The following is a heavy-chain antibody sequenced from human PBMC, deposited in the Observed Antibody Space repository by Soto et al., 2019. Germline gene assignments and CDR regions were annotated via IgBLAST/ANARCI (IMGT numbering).Heavy chain of an antibody. CDR1: GDIFSSYA. D-gene: IGHD3-16*01. CDR2: IIPVFGTT. J-gene: IGHJ4*02. Sequence: QEQLVQSGPEVKKPGSSVKVSCKDSGDIFSSYAISWVRQAPGQGLEWLGGIIPVFGTTNYAEKFQGRVTITADESTNTAYMELSSLRSGDTAMYYCARGGSPYVWFNEFWGQGTLVTVSS. V-gene: IGHV1-69*01. CDR3: ARGGSPYVWFNEF.